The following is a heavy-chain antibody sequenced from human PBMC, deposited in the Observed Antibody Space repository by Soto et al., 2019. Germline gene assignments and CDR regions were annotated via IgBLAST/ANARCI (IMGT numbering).Heavy chain of an antibody. V-gene: IGHV4-39*01. J-gene: IGHJ6*03. D-gene: IGHD1-26*01. CDR3: ARGGARPSYYYYYMDV. Sequence: PWETLSRTCTVSVGSISSSSYYWGWIRQPPGTGLEWIGSIYYSGSTYYNPSLKSRVTISVDTSKNQSSLKLTSVTAADTAVYYCARGGARPSYYYYYMDVWGKGTTVTVSS. CDR2: IYYSGST. CDR1: VGSISSSSYY.